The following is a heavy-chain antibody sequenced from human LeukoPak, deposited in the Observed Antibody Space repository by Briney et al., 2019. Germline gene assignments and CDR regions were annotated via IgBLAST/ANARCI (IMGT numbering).Heavy chain of an antibody. CDR2: IYYSGST. CDR1: GGSISSGDYY. CDR3: ARQTDDSSGYYMNYFDY. J-gene: IGHJ4*02. D-gene: IGHD3-22*01. Sequence: SETLSLTCTVSGGSISSGDYYWSWIRQPPGKGLEWIGSIYYSGSTYYNPSLKSRVTISVDTSKNQFSLKLSSVTAADTAVYYCARQTDDSSGYYMNYFDYWGQGTLVTVSS. V-gene: IGHV4-39*01.